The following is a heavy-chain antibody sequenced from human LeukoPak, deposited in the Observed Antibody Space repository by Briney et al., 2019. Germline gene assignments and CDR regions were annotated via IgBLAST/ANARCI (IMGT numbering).Heavy chain of an antibody. CDR1: GGSISSSTYY. V-gene: IGHV4-39*07. CDR2: VHYSGGS. J-gene: IGHJ4*02. Sequence: SETLSLTCTVSGGSISSSTYYWGWIRQSPGKGLEWIGSVHYSGGSYYNPSLKSRVTISLNTSKNQFSLKLSSVTAADTAVYYCARVGGYSHKDWGQGNLVTVSS. D-gene: IGHD5-18*01. CDR3: ARVGGYSHKD.